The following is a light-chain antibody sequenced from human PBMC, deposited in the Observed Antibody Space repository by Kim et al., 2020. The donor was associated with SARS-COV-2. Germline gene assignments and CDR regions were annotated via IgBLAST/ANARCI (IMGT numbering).Light chain of an antibody. Sequence: GQAVTLPCTGSSSAVCGYNCFSWYQQYPGKAPKFVIYEVSERPSGVPARFSRSKSGNAASLTVAGLQTEDEADYYCCSNAGSKVVFGTGTKVTVL. CDR3: CSNAGSKVV. V-gene: IGLV2-8*01. CDR1: SSAVCGYNC. CDR2: EVS. J-gene: IGLJ1*01.